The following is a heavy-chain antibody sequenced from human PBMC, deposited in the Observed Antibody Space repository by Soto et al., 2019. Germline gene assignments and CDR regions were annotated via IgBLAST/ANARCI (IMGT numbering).Heavy chain of an antibody. J-gene: IGHJ4*02. CDR2: IYYSGST. V-gene: IGHV4-39*01. CDR1: GGSISSGGYY. Sequence: SETLSLTCTVSGGSISSGGYYWSWIRQHPGKGLEWIGSIYYSGSTYYNPSLKSRVTISVDTSKNQFSLKLSSVTAADTAVYSCARHPTIRYFDWLLAPHYFDYWGQGTLVTVSS. D-gene: IGHD3-9*01. CDR3: ARHPTIRYFDWLLAPHYFDY.